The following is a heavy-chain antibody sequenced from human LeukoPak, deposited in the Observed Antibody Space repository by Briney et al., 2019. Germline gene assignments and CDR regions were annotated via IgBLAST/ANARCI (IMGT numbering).Heavy chain of an antibody. V-gene: IGHV1-69*05. CDR2: IFPIFGTA. CDR3: ARARSPSSGYLLRDHNWFDP. D-gene: IGHD3-22*01. Sequence: SVKVSCKASGGTFNSYAISWVRQAPGQGLEWMGGIFPIFGTANYAQKVQGRVTITTDESTTTAYMELSSLRSEDTAVYYCARARSPSSGYLLRDHNWFDPWGQGTLVTVSS. J-gene: IGHJ5*02. CDR1: GGTFNSYA.